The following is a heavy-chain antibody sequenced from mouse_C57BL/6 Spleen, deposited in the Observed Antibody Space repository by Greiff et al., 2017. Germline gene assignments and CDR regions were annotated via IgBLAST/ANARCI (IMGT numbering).Heavy chain of an antibody. Sequence: EVQLEESEGGLVQPGSSMKLSCTASGFTFSAYYMAWVRQVPEKGLEWVANFNYDGNRTYYLDSLKCRFLFSRDNAKNILYLQMSSLKSEYTATYCGARDGGLYYFDYWGQGTTLTVSS. CDR1: GFTFSAYY. CDR2: FNYDGNRT. D-gene: IGHD1-1*02. V-gene: IGHV5-16*01. CDR3: ARDGGLYYFDY. J-gene: IGHJ2*01.